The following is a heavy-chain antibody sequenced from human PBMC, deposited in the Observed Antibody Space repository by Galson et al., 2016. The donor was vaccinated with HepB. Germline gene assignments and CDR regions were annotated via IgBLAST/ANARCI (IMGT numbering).Heavy chain of an antibody. J-gene: IGHJ4*02. Sequence: SLRLSCAASGFTFRSYGMHWVRQAPGKGLEWVAVIWYDGTNEHYTESVRGRFTVSRDNSDNTLYLQMNSLRAEDTAVYYCARERMPLDILTAFSHWGQGALVTVSS. CDR2: IWYDGTNE. CDR3: ARERMPLDILTAFSH. CDR1: GFTFRSYG. V-gene: IGHV3-33*01. D-gene: IGHD3-9*01.